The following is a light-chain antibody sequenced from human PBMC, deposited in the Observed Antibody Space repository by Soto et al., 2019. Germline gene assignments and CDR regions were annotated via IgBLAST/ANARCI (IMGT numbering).Light chain of an antibody. J-gene: IGLJ2*01. V-gene: IGLV6-57*04. CDR2: ENN. CDR3: QSYDSSTVV. Sequence: LTQPHSVSESPGQTVTISCTRSSGSIASNDVQWYQQRPGSAPTTVIYENNQRPSGVPDRFSGSTDGSSNSASLTISGLQTEDEADYYCQSYDSSTVVFGGGTKLTVL. CDR1: SGSIASND.